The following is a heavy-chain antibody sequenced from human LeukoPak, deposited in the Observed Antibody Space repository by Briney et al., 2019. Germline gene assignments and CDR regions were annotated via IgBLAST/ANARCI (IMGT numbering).Heavy chain of an antibody. Sequence: LRLSCAASGFTFSSYEMNWVRQPPGKGLEWIGEINHSGSTNYNPSLKSRVTISVDTSKNQFSLKLSSVTAADTAVYYCATMTTVTTAGFDYWGQGTLVTVSS. V-gene: IGHV4-34*08. J-gene: IGHJ4*02. CDR1: GFTFSSYE. CDR2: INHSGST. CDR3: ATMTTVTTAGFDY. D-gene: IGHD4-17*01.